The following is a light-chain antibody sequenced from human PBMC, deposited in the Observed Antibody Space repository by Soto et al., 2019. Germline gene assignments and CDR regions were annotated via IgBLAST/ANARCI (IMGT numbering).Light chain of an antibody. CDR1: SSNIGAGYD. V-gene: IGLV1-40*01. CDR2: GNI. CDR3: QSYDSSLSGGV. Sequence: QSVLTQPPSVSGAPGQRVTISCTGSSSNIGAGYDVHWYQQLPGTAPKLLIYGNINLPSGVPDRFSGSKSGTSASLAITGLQAEDGADYYCQSYDSSLSGGVFGGGTKITVL. J-gene: IGLJ3*02.